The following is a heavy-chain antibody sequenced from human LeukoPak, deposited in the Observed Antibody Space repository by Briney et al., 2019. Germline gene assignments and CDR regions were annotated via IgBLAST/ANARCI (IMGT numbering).Heavy chain of an antibody. CDR1: GGSISSYY. J-gene: IGHJ4*02. Sequence: SETLSLTCTVSGGSISSYYWSWIRQPPGKGLEWIGYIYYSGSTNYNPSLKSRVTISVDTSKNQFSLKLSSVTAADTAVYYCARGYSSGWYYFDYWGQGTLVTVSP. CDR2: IYYSGST. CDR3: ARGYSSGWYYFDY. D-gene: IGHD6-19*01. V-gene: IGHV4-59*01.